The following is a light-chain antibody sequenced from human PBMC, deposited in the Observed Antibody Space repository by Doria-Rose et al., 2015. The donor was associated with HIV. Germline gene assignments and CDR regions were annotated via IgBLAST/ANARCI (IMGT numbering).Light chain of an antibody. J-gene: IGKJ2*01. CDR1: QDISNY. V-gene: IGKV1-33*01. CDR2: DAS. Sequence: DIQMTQSPSSLSASVGDRLTITCQASQDISNYLNWYQQKPGKAPKLLIYDASNLERGVPSRFSGSGSGTDFTFTISSLRPEDIATYYCQQYDDLPYTFGQGTNLKIK. CDR3: QQYDDLPYT.